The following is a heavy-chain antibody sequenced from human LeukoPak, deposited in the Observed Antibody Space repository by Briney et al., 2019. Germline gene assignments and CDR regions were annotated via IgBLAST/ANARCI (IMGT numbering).Heavy chain of an antibody. D-gene: IGHD3-22*01. CDR3: AKDRTSDNSDDDY. J-gene: IGHJ4*02. Sequence: GGSLRLSCAASGFTFSRYGMHGVRQAPGRGLEWVAFVRYDGSNKYYADSVKGRFTVSRDNSKNTLYLETNSLRTEDTAVYYCAKDRTSDNSDDDYWGQGTLVTVSS. V-gene: IGHV3-30*02. CDR2: VRYDGSNK. CDR1: GFTFSRYG.